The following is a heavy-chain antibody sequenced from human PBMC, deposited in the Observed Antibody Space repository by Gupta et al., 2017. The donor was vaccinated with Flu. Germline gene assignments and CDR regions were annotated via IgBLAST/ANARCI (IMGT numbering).Heavy chain of an antibody. CDR2: ISSRGNTM. CDR1: GFIFSNYD. Sequence: EVQLVESGGGLVQPGGSLRLSCAGSGFIFSNYDMHWVRWAPGKGLEWISYISSRGNTMYYADSVRGRFTISRDNAKNTLYLQMNSLRAEDTAVYHCASHIRHFEPYFYAMDVWGQGTTATVSS. V-gene: IGHV3-48*03. J-gene: IGHJ6*02. CDR3: ASHIRHFEPYFYAMDV. D-gene: IGHD3-9*01.